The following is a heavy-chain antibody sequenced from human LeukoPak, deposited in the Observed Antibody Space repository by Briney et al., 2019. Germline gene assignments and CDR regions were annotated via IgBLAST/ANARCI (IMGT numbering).Heavy chain of an antibody. CDR3: AKTSGWSSVNY. CDR2: MSGSGGNT. CDR1: GFTFDDYG. Sequence: GGSLGLSCAASGFTFDDYGMTWVRQAPGKGLEWVSAMSGSGGNTYYADSVKGRFTISRDNSKNTLYLQMNSLRAEDTAVYYCAKTSGWSSVNYWGQGTLVTVSS. J-gene: IGHJ4*02. D-gene: IGHD6-19*01. V-gene: IGHV3-23*01.